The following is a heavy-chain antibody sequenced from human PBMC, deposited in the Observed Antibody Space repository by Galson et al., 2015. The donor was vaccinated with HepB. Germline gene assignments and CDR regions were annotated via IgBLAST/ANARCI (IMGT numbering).Heavy chain of an antibody. D-gene: IGHD6-19*01. J-gene: IGHJ4*02. CDR2: IYWDDDK. CDR3: AHRGTQGVGSGWDSGDFDY. Sequence: PALVKPTQTLTLTCSFSGFSISTSGVGVGWIRQPPGKALEWLALIYWDDDKRYSPSLRSRLTITKDTSKNQVVLTLANMGPVDTGTYFWAHRGTQGVGSGWDSGDFDYWGQGTLVTVSS. CDR1: GFSISTSGVG. V-gene: IGHV2-5*02.